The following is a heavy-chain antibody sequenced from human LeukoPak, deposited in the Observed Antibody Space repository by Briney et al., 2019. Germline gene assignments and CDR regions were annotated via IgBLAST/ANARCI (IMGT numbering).Heavy chain of an antibody. CDR1: GFTFDDYA. Sequence: GGSLRLSCAASGFTFDDYAMHWVRQAPGKGLEWVSGISWNSGGIGYADSVKGRFTISRDNAKNSLYLQMNSLRAEDMASYFCAKDIGYSYGYGLDYWGQGTLVTVSS. CDR2: ISWNSGGI. CDR3: AKDIGYSYGYGLDY. V-gene: IGHV3-9*03. D-gene: IGHD5-18*01. J-gene: IGHJ4*02.